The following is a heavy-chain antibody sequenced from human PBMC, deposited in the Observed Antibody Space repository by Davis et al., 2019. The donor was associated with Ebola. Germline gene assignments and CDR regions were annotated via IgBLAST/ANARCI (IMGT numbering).Heavy chain of an antibody. CDR1: GYTFTSYY. J-gene: IGHJ5*02. CDR3: ARDLYYGDYVGWFDP. V-gene: IGHV1-46*01. Sequence: ASVKVSCKASGYTFTSYYMHWVRQAPGQGLEWMGIINPSGGSTSYAQKFQGRVTMTRDTSTSTVYMELSSLRSEDTAVYYCARDLYYGDYVGWFDPWGQGTLVTVSS. CDR2: INPSGGST. D-gene: IGHD4-17*01.